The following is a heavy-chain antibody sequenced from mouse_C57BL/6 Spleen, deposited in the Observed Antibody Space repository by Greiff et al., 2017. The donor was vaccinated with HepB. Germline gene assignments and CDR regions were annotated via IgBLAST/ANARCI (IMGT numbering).Heavy chain of an antibody. D-gene: IGHD2-1*01. CDR3: ASLGGNYKNY. CDR1: GYAFSSSW. V-gene: IGHV1-82*01. CDR2: IYPGDGDT. Sequence: QVQLKQSGPELVKPGASVKISCKASGYAFSSSWMNWVKQRPGKGLEWIGRIYPGDGDTNYNGKFKGKATLTADKSSSTAYMPLSSLTSEDSAVYVWASLGGNYKNYWGQGTTLTVSA. J-gene: IGHJ2*01.